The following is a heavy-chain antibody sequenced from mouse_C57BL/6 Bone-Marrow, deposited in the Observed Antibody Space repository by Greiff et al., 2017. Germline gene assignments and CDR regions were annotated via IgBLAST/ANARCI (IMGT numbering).Heavy chain of an antibody. J-gene: IGHJ3*01. Sequence: EVQRVESGAELVKPGASVKLSCTASGFNIKDDYMHWVKQRTEQGLEWIGRIDPEDGETKYAPKFQGKATITADTSSNPAYLQLSSLTSEDTAVYYCAQFADYYGSPAWFAYWGQGTLVTVSA. V-gene: IGHV14-2*01. CDR2: IDPEDGET. CDR1: GFNIKDDY. D-gene: IGHD1-1*01. CDR3: AQFADYYGSPAWFAY.